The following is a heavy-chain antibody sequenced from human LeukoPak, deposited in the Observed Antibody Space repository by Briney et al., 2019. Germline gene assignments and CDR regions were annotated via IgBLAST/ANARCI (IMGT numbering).Heavy chain of an antibody. CDR3: ARVADADY. Sequence: PSETLSLTCTVSGVSISSNNYFWGWIRQPPGKGLEWIGTIYNTKDTYYNPSVNSRVVISVETSKNQFSLRLTSVTAADTAVYYCARVADADYWGQGTLVTVSS. J-gene: IGHJ4*02. V-gene: IGHV4-39*07. CDR2: IYNTKDT. CDR1: GVSISSNNYF.